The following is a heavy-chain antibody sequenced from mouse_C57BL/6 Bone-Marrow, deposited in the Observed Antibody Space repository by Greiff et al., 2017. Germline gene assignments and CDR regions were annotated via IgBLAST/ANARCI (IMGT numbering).Heavy chain of an antibody. CDR3: ARHEWLLWYFDV. V-gene: IGHV5-6*01. CDR2: ISSGGSYT. Sequence: EVNVVESGGDLVKPGGSLKLSCAASGFTFSSYGMSWVRQTPDKRLEWVATISSGGSYTYYPASVKGRFTISRDNAKNTLYLQMSSLKSEDTAMYYCARHEWLLWYFDVWGTGTTVTVSS. D-gene: IGHD2-3*01. J-gene: IGHJ1*03. CDR1: GFTFSSYG.